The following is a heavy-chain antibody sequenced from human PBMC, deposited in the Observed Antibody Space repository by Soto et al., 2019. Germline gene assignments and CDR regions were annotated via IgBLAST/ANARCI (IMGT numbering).Heavy chain of an antibody. CDR1: GGTFSSYA. CDR3: ARGRRRMRDGYNLFAFDY. J-gene: IGHJ4*02. Sequence: GASVKVSCEASGGTFSSYAISWVRQAPGQGLEWMGGIIPIFGTANYAQKFQGRVTITADESTSTAYMELSSLRSEDTAVYYCARGRRRMRDGYNLFAFDYWGQGTLVTVSS. D-gene: IGHD5-12*01. V-gene: IGHV1-69*13. CDR2: IIPIFGTA.